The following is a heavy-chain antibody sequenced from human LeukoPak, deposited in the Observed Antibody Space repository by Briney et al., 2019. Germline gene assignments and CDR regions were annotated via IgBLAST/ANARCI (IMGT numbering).Heavy chain of an antibody. CDR1: GGTFSSYA. D-gene: IGHD1-7*01. Sequence: SSVKVSCKASGGTFSSYAISWVRQATGQGLEWMGWMNPNSGNTGYAQKFQGRVTMTRNTSISTAYMELSSLRSEDTAVYYCARWLPNWNYGNWFDPWGQGTLVTASS. CDR2: MNPNSGNT. CDR3: ARWLPNWNYGNWFDP. J-gene: IGHJ5*02. V-gene: IGHV1-8*02.